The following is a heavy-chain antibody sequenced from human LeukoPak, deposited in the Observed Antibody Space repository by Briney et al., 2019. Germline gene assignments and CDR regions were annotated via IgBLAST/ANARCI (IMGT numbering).Heavy chain of an antibody. CDR3: AKDMIPDYDILTGHNWFDP. J-gene: IGHJ5*02. D-gene: IGHD3-9*01. CDR2: ISWNSGSI. V-gene: IGHV3-9*01. Sequence: PGGSLRPSCAASGFTFSDYYMSWIRQAPGKGLEWVSGISWNSGSIGYADSVKGRFTISRDNAKNSLYLQMNSLRAEDTALYYCAKDMIPDYDILTGHNWFDPWGQGTLVTVSS. CDR1: GFTFSDYY.